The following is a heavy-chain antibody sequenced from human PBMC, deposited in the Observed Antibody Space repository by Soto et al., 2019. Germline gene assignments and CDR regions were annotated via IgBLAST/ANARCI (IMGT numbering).Heavy chain of an antibody. D-gene: IGHD3-3*01. CDR1: GFTFSSFA. J-gene: IGHJ4*02. CDR2: ISGSGSST. CDR3: AKMSDFWSGSPTYHFDY. V-gene: IGHV3-23*01. Sequence: GGSLRLSCAASGFTFSSFAMSWVRQAPGKGLEWVSVISGSGSSTYYADSVKGRFTISRDNSKKTLYVQMNSLRAEDTAVYYCAKMSDFWSGSPTYHFDYWGQGTQVTVSS.